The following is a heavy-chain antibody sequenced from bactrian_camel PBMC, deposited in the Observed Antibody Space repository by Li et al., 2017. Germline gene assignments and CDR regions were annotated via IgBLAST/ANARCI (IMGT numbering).Heavy chain of an antibody. D-gene: IGHD4*01. Sequence: VESGGGSVQAGVSLRLSCAASVSPFSGYCMGWFRQAPDKEREGVATIGRDGSTTYTDSVKGRFTISRDNAKATLYLQMSSLKPEDTAMYYCQTDRSKLPPPGATVTCLFRENWGQGTQVTVS. CDR2: IGRDGST. V-gene: IGHV3S57*01. CDR3: QTDRSKLPPPGATVTCLFREN. CDR1: VSPFSGYC. J-gene: IGHJ4*01.